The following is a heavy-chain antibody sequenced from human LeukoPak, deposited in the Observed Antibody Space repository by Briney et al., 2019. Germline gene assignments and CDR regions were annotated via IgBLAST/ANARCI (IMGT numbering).Heavy chain of an antibody. CDR1: GGSFSGYY. CDR2: INHSGST. D-gene: IGHD3-10*01. J-gene: IGHJ3*02. Sequence: SETLSLTCAVYGGSFSGYYWSWIRQPPGKGLEWIGEINHSGSTNYNPSLKSRVTISVDTSKNQFSLKLSSVTAADTAVYYCARSKVLLWLRRDAFDIWGQGTMVTVSS. V-gene: IGHV4-34*01. CDR3: ARSKVLLWLRRDAFDI.